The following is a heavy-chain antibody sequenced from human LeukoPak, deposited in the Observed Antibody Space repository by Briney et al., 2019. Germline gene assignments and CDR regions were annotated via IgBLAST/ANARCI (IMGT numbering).Heavy chain of an antibody. CDR3: AKDPYSSSWYGIFDY. J-gene: IGHJ4*02. Sequence: GGSLRLSCAASGFTFSSYAMSWVRQPPGKGLEWVSAISGSGGSTYYADSVKGRFTISRDNSKNTLYLQMNSLRAEDTAVYYCAKDPYSSSWYGIFDYWGQGTLVTVSS. D-gene: IGHD6-13*01. V-gene: IGHV3-23*01. CDR1: GFTFSSYA. CDR2: ISGSGGST.